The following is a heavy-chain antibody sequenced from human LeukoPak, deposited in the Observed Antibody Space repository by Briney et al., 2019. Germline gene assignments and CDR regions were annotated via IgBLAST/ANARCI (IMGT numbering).Heavy chain of an antibody. CDR3: AKDKTFDY. V-gene: IGHV3-30*02. CDR1: GFTFSSYS. Sequence: GGSLRLSCAASGFTFSSYSMNWVRQAPGKGLEWVAFIRYDGSNKYYADSVKGRFTISRDNSKNTLYLQMNSLRGEDTAVYYCAKDKTFDYWGQGTLVTVSS. CDR2: IRYDGSNK. J-gene: IGHJ4*02.